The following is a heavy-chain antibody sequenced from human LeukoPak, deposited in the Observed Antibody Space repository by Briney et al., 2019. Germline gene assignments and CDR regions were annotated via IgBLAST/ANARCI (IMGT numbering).Heavy chain of an antibody. Sequence: SETLSLTCTVSGGSISSYYWSWIRQPAGKGLEWIGRIYTSGSTNYNPSLKSRVTMSVDTSKNQFSLKLSSVTAADTAVYYCARAGPRFYYDSSGYYLFDYWGQGTLVTVSS. CDR2: IYTSGST. J-gene: IGHJ4*02. V-gene: IGHV4-4*07. CDR3: ARAGPRFYYDSSGYYLFDY. CDR1: GGSISSYY. D-gene: IGHD3-22*01.